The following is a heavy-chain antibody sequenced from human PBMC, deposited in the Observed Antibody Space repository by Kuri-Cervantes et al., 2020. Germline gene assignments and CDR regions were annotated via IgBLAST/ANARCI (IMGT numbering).Heavy chain of an antibody. J-gene: IGHJ6*03. CDR1: GFTFSSYA. D-gene: IGHD1-7*01. CDR3: ARDRGTTDYYYMDV. V-gene: IGHV3-30*01. Sequence: LSLTCAASGFTFSSYAMHWVRQAPGKGLEWVAVISYDGSNKYYADSVKGRFTISRDNSKNTLYLQMNSLRAEDTAVYYCARDRGTTDYYYMDVWGKGTTVTVSS. CDR2: ISYDGSNK.